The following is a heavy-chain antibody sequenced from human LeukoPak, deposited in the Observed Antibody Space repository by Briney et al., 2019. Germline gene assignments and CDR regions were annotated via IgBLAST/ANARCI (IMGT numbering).Heavy chain of an antibody. CDR1: GYTLTTYA. Sequence: ASVKVSCKASGYTLTTYAIQWVRQAPGQGLEWVGWINPTGGATNSAQKFQGRVTMTWDTSINTAYMEVSSLMPDDTAVYYCARDGRGWYDGGYYYYYYYMDVWGKGTTVTVSS. D-gene: IGHD6-19*01. CDR2: INPTGGAT. V-gene: IGHV1-2*02. J-gene: IGHJ6*03. CDR3: ARDGRGWYDGGYYYYYYYMDV.